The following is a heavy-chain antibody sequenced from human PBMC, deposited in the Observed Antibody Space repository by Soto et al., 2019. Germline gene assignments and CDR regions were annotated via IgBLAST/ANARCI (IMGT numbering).Heavy chain of an antibody. Sequence: EVRLLESGGGLVQPGGSLRLSCVASGFDFSTYAMSWVRQAPGKGLEWVSVIGEGGVSRVYADAVKGRFTISRDNSKNTLYLQMTSLRVDDTDMYYCARDSVTRVSSDIPGMDVWGQGTTVSVSS. CDR1: GFDFSTYA. J-gene: IGHJ6*02. CDR2: IGEGGVSR. D-gene: IGHD3-10*01. CDR3: ARDSVTRVSSDIPGMDV. V-gene: IGHV3-23*01.